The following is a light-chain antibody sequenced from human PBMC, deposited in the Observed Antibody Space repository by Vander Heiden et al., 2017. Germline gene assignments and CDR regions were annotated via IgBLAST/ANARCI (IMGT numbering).Light chain of an antibody. V-gene: IGKV3-20*01. J-gene: IGKJ1*01. CDR3: QQYSISPRT. Sequence: EIVLTQSPGTLSLSPGERPTLSCRASQNIISVYLAWYQQRPGQAPRLLIFGATVRATGIPDRFSGSGSGTDFTLTINRLEPEDFALYYCQQYSISPRTFGQGTKVEIK. CDR1: QNIISVY. CDR2: GAT.